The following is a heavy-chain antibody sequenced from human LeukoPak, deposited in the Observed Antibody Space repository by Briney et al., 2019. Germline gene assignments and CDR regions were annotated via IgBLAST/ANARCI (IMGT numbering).Heavy chain of an antibody. CDR2: VNHSGST. CDR1: GGSFSGYY. D-gene: IGHD2-2*01. J-gene: IGHJ3*02. V-gene: IGHV4-34*01. Sequence: SETLSLTCAVYGGSFSGYYWSWIRQPPGKGLEWIGEVNHSGSTSYNPSLKSRVTISVDTSKNQFSLKLSSVTAADTAVYYCASQPAADAFDIWGQGTLVTVS. CDR3: ASQPAADAFDI.